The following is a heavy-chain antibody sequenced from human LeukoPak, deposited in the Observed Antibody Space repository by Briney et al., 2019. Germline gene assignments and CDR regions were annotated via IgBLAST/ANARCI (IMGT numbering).Heavy chain of an antibody. V-gene: IGHV3-23*01. CDR1: GFTFGSYA. Sequence: GGSLRLSCAASGFTFGSYAMSWVRQAPGKGLEWVSAISGSGGSTYYADSVKGRFTISRDNSKNTLYLQMNSLRAEDTAVYYCAKSYYYGSGSYYTYFDYWGQGTLVTVSS. CDR2: ISGSGGST. J-gene: IGHJ4*02. D-gene: IGHD3-10*01. CDR3: AKSYYYGSGSYYTYFDY.